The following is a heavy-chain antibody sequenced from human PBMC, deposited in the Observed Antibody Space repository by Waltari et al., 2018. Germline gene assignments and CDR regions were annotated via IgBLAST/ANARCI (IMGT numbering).Heavy chain of an antibody. V-gene: IGHV1-69*13. CDR2: IIPILGTA. J-gene: IGHJ3*02. CDR1: GSTFSSYA. Sequence: QVQLVQSGAEVTKPGSSVTVSCKASGSTFSSYAFSWVRQAPGQGLEWMGGIIPILGTANYAQKYQGRVTITADESTSTAYMELSSLRSEDTAVYYCARDCRYCSGGSCYNVAFDIWGQGTMVTVSS. CDR3: ARDCRYCSGGSCYNVAFDI. D-gene: IGHD2-15*01.